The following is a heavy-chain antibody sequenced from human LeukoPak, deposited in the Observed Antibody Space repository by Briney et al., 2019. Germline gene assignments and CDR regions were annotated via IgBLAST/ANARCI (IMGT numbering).Heavy chain of an antibody. CDR3: ARALYSMTTVTTEYWFDY. V-gene: IGHV4-30-4*01. CDR1: GGSINSGDYY. CDR2: IYYSGST. J-gene: IGHJ4*02. Sequence: PSQTLSLTCTVSGGSINSGDYYWGWIRQPPGKGLEWIGYIYYSGSTHYNPSLKSRVTISVDTSKNQFSLKVTSVTAADTAVYYCARALYSMTTVTTEYWFDYWGQGTLVTASS. D-gene: IGHD4-17*01.